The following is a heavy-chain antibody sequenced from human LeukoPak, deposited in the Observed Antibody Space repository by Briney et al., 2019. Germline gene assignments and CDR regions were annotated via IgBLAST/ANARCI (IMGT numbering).Heavy chain of an antibody. Sequence: PGGSLGLSCAASGFTFSSYGMHWVRQAPGKGLEWVAVIWYDGSNKYYADSVKGRFTISRDNSKNTLYLQMNSLRAEDTAVYYCATSFCGGDCFELDYWGQGTLVTVSS. CDR2: IWYDGSNK. D-gene: IGHD2-21*02. V-gene: IGHV3-33*01. J-gene: IGHJ4*02. CDR3: ATSFCGGDCFELDY. CDR1: GFTFSSYG.